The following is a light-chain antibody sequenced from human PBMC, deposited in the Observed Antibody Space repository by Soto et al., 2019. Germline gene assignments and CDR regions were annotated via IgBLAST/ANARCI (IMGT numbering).Light chain of an antibody. CDR3: QQWNV. CDR1: QGISSY. Sequence: DIQLTQSPSFLSASVGDRVTITCRASQGISSYLAWYQQKPGKAPKLLIYTASTLQSGVTSRFNWSGCWTEFTLTISSLQNDEFANYYCQQWNVVGGWAKVDIQ. CDR2: TAS. V-gene: IGKV1-9*01. J-gene: IGKJ4*01.